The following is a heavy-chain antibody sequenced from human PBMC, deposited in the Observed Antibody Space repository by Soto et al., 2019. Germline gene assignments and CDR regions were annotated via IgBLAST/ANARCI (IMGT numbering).Heavy chain of an antibody. Sequence: SETLSLTCVVSGDSMSNYYWRWIRQPPGKGLECIGDVSSSGSTNYNPSLKSRVTMSVDTSKNQFSLKLNSVTAADTAVYYCASLSVVVVVAATPHRLNWFDPWGQGTLVPVSS. D-gene: IGHD2-15*01. CDR2: VSSSGST. V-gene: IGHV4-59*01. J-gene: IGHJ5*02. CDR3: ASLSVVVVVAATPHRLNWFDP. CDR1: GDSMSNYY.